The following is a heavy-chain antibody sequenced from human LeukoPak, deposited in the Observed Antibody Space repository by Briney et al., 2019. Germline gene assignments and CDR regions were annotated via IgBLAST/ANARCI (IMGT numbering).Heavy chain of an antibody. J-gene: IGHJ6*03. CDR3: ARKPHCSSTSCYTAYYYYYYMDV. CDR2: IYYSGST. D-gene: IGHD2-2*02. V-gene: IGHV4-39*01. CDR1: GGSISSSSYY. Sequence: SETLSLTCTVSGGSISSSSYYWGWIRQPPGKGLEWIGSIYYSGSTYYNPSLKSRVTISVDTSKNQFSLKLSSVTAADTAVYYCARKPHCSSTSCYTAYYYYYYMDVWGKGATVTVSS.